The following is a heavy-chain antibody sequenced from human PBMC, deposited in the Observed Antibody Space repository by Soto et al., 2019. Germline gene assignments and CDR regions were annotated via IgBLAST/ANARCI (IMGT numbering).Heavy chain of an antibody. J-gene: IGHJ3*02. CDR3: ARIRAPWFCAFDI. V-gene: IGHV1-18*01. CDR2: ISPYNGNT. CDR1: ACTFSSYA. D-gene: IGHD3-10*01. Sequence: ASVKVSCKASACTFSSYAIIWVRQAPGQGLEWMGWISPYNGNTNYAQKLQGRVTMTTDKSTSTAYMELRSLRSDDTAVYYCARIRAPWFCAFDIWGQGTMVTVSS.